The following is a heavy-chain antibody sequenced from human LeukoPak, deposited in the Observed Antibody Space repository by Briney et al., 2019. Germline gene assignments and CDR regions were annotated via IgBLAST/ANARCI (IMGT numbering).Heavy chain of an antibody. CDR3: AREVDGYNGFDY. D-gene: IGHD5-24*01. Sequence: PGGSLRLSCAASGFTFSSYAMHWVRQAPGKGLEGVAVISYDGSNKYYADSVKGRFTISRDNSKNTLYLQMNSLRAEDTAVYYCAREVDGYNGFDYWGQGTLVTVSS. CDR1: GFTFSSYA. J-gene: IGHJ4*02. V-gene: IGHV3-30*04. CDR2: ISYDGSNK.